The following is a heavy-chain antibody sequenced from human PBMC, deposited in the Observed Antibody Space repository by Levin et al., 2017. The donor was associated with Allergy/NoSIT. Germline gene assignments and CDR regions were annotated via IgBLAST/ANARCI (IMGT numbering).Heavy chain of an antibody. CDR1: GFSFDDYA. V-gene: IGHV3-9*01. D-gene: IGHD2-2*01. J-gene: IGHJ4*02. CDR2: ISWNSGSI. Sequence: GGSLRLSCAVSGFSFDDYAMHWVRQAPGKGLEWVSGISWNSGSISYADSVKGRFTISRDNAKNSLSLQMNSLRVEDTALYYCAKMDGSSINCYPDFWGQGTRVTVSS. CDR3: AKMDGSSINCYPDF.